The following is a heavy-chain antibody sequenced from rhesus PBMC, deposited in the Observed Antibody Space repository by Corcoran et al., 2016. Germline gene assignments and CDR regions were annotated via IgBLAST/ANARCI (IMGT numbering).Heavy chain of an antibody. CDR2: IYWNDRK. CDR3: ARTKWNDVSLDV. J-gene: IGHJ5-2*02. V-gene: IGHV2-95*01. D-gene: IGHD1-7*02. Sequence: QVTLKESGPALVKPTQTLTLTCALSGFSIHPAETGVCWIRQPPGKALEWLANIYWNDRKYYRTSLKSRLTISKDNSNNQVILTMTNMDPVDTATYYCARTKWNDVSLDVWGRGVLVTVSS. CDR1: GFSIHPAETG.